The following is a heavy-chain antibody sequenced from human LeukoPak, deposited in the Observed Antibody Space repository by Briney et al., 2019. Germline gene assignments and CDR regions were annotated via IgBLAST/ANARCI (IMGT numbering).Heavy chain of an antibody. V-gene: IGHV3-23*01. CDR2: ITGSGVST. Sequence: GGSLRLSCVASGFTFSTYSMSWVRQAPGKGLEWVSAITGSGVSTYCADSVKGRFTISRDNSKNTLYLQMNSLRAEDTAVYYCAKDSLTTEVWGQGTTVTVPS. CDR1: GFTFSTYS. CDR3: AKDSLTTEV. D-gene: IGHD4-11*01. J-gene: IGHJ6*02.